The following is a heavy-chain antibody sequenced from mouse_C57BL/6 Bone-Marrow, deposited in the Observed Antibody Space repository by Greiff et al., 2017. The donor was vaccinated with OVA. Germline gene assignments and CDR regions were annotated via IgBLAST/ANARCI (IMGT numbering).Heavy chain of an antibody. D-gene: IGHD2-3*01. Sequence: QVTLKESGPGILQSSQTLSLTCSFSGFSLSTSGMGVSWLRPPSGQGLEWLAHIGWGDDKRYNPSLTIRLTISKATSRNHAFRKITSVDTGDTATDDCARRDDGYLYAMDYWGQGTSVTVSS. V-gene: IGHV8-12*01. J-gene: IGHJ4*01. CDR3: ARRDDGYLYAMDY. CDR1: GFSLSTSGMG. CDR2: IGWGDDK.